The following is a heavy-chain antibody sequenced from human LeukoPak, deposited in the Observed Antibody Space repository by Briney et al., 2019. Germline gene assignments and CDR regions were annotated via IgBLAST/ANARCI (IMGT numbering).Heavy chain of an antibody. D-gene: IGHD2-2*02. CDR1: GGTFSSYG. CDR3: ARDLIYCSSTSCYTGDY. CDR2: IIPILGIA. J-gene: IGHJ4*02. Sequence: SVKVSCKASGGTFSSYGISWVRQAPGQGLEWMGRIIPILGIANYAQKFQGRVTITADKSTSTAYMELSSLRSEDTAVYYCARDLIYCSSTSCYTGDYWGQGTLVTVSS. V-gene: IGHV1-69*04.